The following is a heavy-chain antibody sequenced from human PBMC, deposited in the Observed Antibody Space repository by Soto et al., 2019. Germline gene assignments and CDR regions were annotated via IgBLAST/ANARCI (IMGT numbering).Heavy chain of an antibody. Sequence: QVQLVQSGAEVKKPGSSVKVSCKASGGTFSSHSISWVRQAPGQGLEWVGGIIPALATANHAQKFQGRVTIAADQSTSTGYMELSSLRSEDMAVYYCATKPYDSSGYYNYFDYWGQGTLVTVSS. J-gene: IGHJ4*02. V-gene: IGHV1-69*01. CDR2: IIPALATA. D-gene: IGHD3-22*01. CDR3: ATKPYDSSGYYNYFDY. CDR1: GGTFSSHS.